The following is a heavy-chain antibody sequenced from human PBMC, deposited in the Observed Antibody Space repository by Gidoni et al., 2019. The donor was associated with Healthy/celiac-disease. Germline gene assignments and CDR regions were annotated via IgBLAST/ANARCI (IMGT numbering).Heavy chain of an antibody. CDR3: ARGTYYYDSSGSARFDP. CDR1: GFTFISFS. V-gene: IGHV3-21*01. J-gene: IGHJ5*02. CDR2: ISSSSSYI. D-gene: IGHD3-22*01. Sequence: EVQLVESGGGLVNPGVSLSLSCAASGFTFISFSMNWVRQAPGKGLEWVSSISSSSSYIYYADSVKGRFTISRDNAKNSLYLQMNSLRAEDTAVYYCARGTYYYDSSGSARFDPWGQGTLVTVSS.